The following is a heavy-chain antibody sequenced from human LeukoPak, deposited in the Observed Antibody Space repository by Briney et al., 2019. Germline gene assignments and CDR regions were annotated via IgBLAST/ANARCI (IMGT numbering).Heavy chain of an antibody. CDR1: GSSLSELS. J-gene: IGHJ4*02. Sequence: ASVKVSCTVSGSSLSELSLYWVRQAPGKGLEWMGGFDVIDSETFYAQKFQGRVTMTEDSSTDTAYMELRSLTSDDTALYDCAAGRPYSLLDYWGQGTLVTVSS. CDR2: FDVIDSET. D-gene: IGHD5-18*01. CDR3: AAGRPYSLLDY. V-gene: IGHV1-24*01.